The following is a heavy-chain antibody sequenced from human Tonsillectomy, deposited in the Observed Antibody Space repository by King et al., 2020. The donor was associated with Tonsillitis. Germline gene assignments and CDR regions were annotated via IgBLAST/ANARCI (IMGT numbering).Heavy chain of an antibody. D-gene: IGHD3-22*01. V-gene: IGHV3-43*01. CDR2: ISLDGGST. CDR1: GFTFDDYS. J-gene: IGHJ3*02. CDR3: ARGALVVITGGAFDI. Sequence: VQLVESGGVVVQPGGSLRLSCGASGFTFDDYSMHWVRQAPGEGLGWVSLISLDGGSTYYFASVKGRFPIFRDNSNNSLYLQMDSLRTEDTALYYCARGALVVITGGAFDIWGQGTMVTVSS.